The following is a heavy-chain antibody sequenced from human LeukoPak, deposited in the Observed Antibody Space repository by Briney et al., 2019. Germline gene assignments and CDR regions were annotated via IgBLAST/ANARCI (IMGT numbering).Heavy chain of an antibody. CDR2: IVSNGGST. V-gene: IGHV3-64D*06. J-gene: IGHJ4*02. CDR3: VNGTEYYSDSRGDY. CDR1: GFTFSSSA. Sequence: SGGSLRLSCSASGFTFSSSAMHWVRQAPGKGLEYVSAIVSNGGSTYYADSVKGRFTIFRDNSKNTLYLQMSSLRAEDTAVYYCVNGTEYYSDSRGDYWGQGTLVTVSS. D-gene: IGHD3-22*01.